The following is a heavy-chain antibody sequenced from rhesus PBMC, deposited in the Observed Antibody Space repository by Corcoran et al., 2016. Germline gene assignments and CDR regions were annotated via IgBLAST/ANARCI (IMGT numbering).Heavy chain of an antibody. J-gene: IGHJ4*01. CDR3: ARGGREAAAHYFDY. CDR1: GGSISDDYY. Sequence: QLQLQESGPVLVKPSETLSLTCAVSGGSISDDYYWSWILTPPGKWLDWILYIYVSGEGTNFNPSLKNQLTISIDTSKNQVSLKLSSVTAADTAVYYCARGGREAAAHYFDYWGQGVLVTVSS. CDR2: IYVSGEGT. V-gene: IGHV4-106*01. D-gene: IGHD6-31*01.